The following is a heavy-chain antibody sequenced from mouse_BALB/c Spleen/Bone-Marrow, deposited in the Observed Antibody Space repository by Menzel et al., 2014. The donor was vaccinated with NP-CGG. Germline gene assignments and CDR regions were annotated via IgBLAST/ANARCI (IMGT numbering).Heavy chain of an antibody. D-gene: IGHD3-2*02. J-gene: IGHJ2*01. Sequence: EVQRVESGGGLVQPGGSLKLSCAASGFTFXNYGMSWVRQTPDKRLELVATINSNGGITYYPDSVKGRFTISRDNAKNTLYLQMSSLKSEDTAMYYCAKNQEAFDYWGQGTTLTVPS. CDR2: INSNGGIT. CDR3: AKNQEAFDY. V-gene: IGHV5-6-3*01. CDR1: GFTFXNYG.